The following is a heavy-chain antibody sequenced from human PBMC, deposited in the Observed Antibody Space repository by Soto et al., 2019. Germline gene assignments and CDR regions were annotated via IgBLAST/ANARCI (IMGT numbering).Heavy chain of an antibody. CDR1: GYTFTGYY. CDR2: INPNSGGT. D-gene: IGHD3-22*01. J-gene: IGHJ4*02. Sequence: ASVKVSCKASGYTFTGYYMHWVRQAPGQGLEWMGWINPNSGGTNYAQKFQGRVTMTRDTSISTAYMELSRLRSDDTAVYYCARDRRFISYYDSSGSDYWGQGTLVTVSS. V-gene: IGHV1-2*02. CDR3: ARDRRFISYYDSSGSDY.